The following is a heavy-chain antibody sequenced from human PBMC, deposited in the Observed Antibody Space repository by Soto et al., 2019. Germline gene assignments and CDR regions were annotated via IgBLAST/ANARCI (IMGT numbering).Heavy chain of an antibody. V-gene: IGHV3-23*01. CDR3: ERRITYSFDY. CDR1: GFTFSIYN. D-gene: IGHD2-15*01. Sequence: EVQLLESGGGLVQPGGSLRLSCVASGFTFSIYNMNWVRQAPGKGLEWVSVITGSGDYTNYADSVKGRFTISRDNSKNTLYLQMNSLRAEDTAVYFCERRITYSFDYWGQGTLVTVSS. J-gene: IGHJ4*02. CDR2: ITGSGDYT.